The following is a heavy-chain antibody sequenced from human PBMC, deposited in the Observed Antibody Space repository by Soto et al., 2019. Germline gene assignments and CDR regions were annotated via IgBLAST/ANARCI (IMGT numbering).Heavy chain of an antibody. CDR3: ATNRVGAPTSNAFDI. CDR1: GYSFTSYW. V-gene: IGHV5-51*01. CDR2: IYPGDSDT. J-gene: IGHJ3*02. D-gene: IGHD1-26*01. Sequence: GESLKISCKGSGYSFTSYWIGWVRQMPGKGLEWMGIIYPGDSDTRYSPSFQGQVTISADKSISTAYLQWSSLKASDTAMYYCATNRVGAPTSNAFDIWGQGTMVTVS.